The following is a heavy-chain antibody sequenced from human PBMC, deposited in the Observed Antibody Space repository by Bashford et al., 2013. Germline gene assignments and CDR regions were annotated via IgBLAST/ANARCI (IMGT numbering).Heavy chain of an antibody. CDR3: AKDRNNLAINYMDV. CDR2: IKSEADGGTT. V-gene: IGHV3-15*01. D-gene: IGHD1-20*01. Sequence: VRQAPGKGLEWVGRIKSEADGGTTDYAAPVKGRFTFSRDDSNHMLYLQMNSLRAEDTGVYYCAKDRNNLAINYMDVWGQGTTVTVSS. J-gene: IGHJ6*03.